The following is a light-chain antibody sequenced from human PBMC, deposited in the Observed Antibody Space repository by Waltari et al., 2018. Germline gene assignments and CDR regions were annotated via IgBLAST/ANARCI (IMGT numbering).Light chain of an antibody. CDR1: QSISSY. V-gene: IGKV1-39*01. J-gene: IGKJ1*01. CDR2: AAS. CDR3: QQSYSTPGT. Sequence: DIQMTQSPSSLSASVGDRVTITCRASQSISSYLTWYQKKPGKAPKLLIYAASSLQSGVPSRFSGSGSGTDFTLTISSLQPEDFATYYCQQSYSTPGTFGQGTKVEIK.